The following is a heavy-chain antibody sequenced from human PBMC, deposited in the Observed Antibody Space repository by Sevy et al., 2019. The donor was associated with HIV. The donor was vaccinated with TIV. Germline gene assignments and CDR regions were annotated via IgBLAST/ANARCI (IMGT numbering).Heavy chain of an antibody. Sequence: SETLSLTCAVSGGSISSGGYSWSWIRQPPGKGLEWIGYIYHSGSTYYNPSLKSRVTISVDRSKSQFSLKLSSVTAADTAVYYCARGVVVVAATPGNWFDPWGQGTLVTVSS. V-gene: IGHV4-30-2*01. CDR1: GGSISSGGYS. D-gene: IGHD2-15*01. CDR3: ARGVVVVAATPGNWFDP. CDR2: IYHSGST. J-gene: IGHJ5*02.